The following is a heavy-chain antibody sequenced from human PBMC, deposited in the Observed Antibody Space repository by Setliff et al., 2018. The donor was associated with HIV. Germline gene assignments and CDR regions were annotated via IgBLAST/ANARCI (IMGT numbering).Heavy chain of an antibody. J-gene: IGHJ4*02. CDR1: GFTFSSKG. CDR2: IRYDGSNK. D-gene: IGHD3-16*01. Sequence: GGSLRLSCAASGFTFSSKGMHWVRQAPGKGLEWVAFIRYDGSNKYYGDSVKGRFTISRDNSKNTLYLQMNSLRAEDTAIYYCAKDRGTRTFYFDYWGQGTLVTVSS. CDR3: AKDRGTRTFYFDY. V-gene: IGHV3-30*02.